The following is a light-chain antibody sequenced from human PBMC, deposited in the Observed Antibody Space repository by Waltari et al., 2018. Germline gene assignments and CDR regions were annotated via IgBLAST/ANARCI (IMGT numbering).Light chain of an antibody. J-gene: IGLJ2*01. Sequence: SSELTQDPSVSVALGQTVRITCQGDSLRRFYASWYQQRPGPAPILVLHGQNNRPSRIPARFPGSTSGNTASLTITGAQAEDEADYYCHSRDTSSTRVFGGGTRLTV. CDR3: HSRDTSSTRV. CDR2: GQN. CDR1: SLRRFY. V-gene: IGLV3-19*01.